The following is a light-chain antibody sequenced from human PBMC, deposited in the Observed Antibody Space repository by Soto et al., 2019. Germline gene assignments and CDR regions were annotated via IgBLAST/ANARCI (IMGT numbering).Light chain of an antibody. CDR2: KAS. Sequence: DIEMTQSPSTLSGSVGGRVTITCRASQTISSWLAWYQQKPGKAPKLLIYKASTLKSGVPSRFSGSGSGTEFTLTISSQQPDYFATYYCQHYNSYSEAFGQGTKVEIK. J-gene: IGKJ1*01. CDR1: QTISSW. CDR3: QHYNSYSEA. V-gene: IGKV1-5*03.